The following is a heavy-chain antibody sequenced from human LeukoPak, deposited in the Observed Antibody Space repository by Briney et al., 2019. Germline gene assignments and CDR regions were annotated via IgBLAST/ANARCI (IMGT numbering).Heavy chain of an antibody. D-gene: IGHD2-2*01. Sequence: ASVRVSCKASGYTFTSHYIHWVRQAPGQGLEWMGLINPNGGRTIYAQSFQGRVTMTRDTSTSTVYMEVTSLRSDDTAVYFCASHTAAMDYWGQGTLVIVSS. CDR2: INPNGGRT. J-gene: IGHJ4*02. CDR3: ASHTAAMDY. CDR1: GYTFTSHY. V-gene: IGHV1-46*01.